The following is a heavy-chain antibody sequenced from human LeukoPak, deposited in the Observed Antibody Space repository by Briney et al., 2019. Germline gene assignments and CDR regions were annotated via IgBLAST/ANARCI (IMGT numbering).Heavy chain of an antibody. Sequence: ASVKVSCTASGYTFTSYDINWVRQATGQGLEWMGWMNPNSGNTGYAQKFQGRVTMTRNTSISTAYMELSSLRSEDTAVYYCARGRRGGATTFQINYWGQGTLVTVSS. V-gene: IGHV1-8*01. D-gene: IGHD1-26*01. CDR3: ARGRRGGATTFQINY. CDR2: MNPNSGNT. J-gene: IGHJ4*02. CDR1: GYTFTSYD.